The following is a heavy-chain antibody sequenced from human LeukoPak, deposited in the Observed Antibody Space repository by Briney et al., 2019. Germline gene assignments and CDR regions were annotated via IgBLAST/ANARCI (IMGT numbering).Heavy chain of an antibody. CDR1: GGSISSSSYY. D-gene: IGHD3-9*01. CDR2: INHSGST. CDR3: ASYVLRYFDWLSVSLKRSDMDV. V-gene: IGHV4-39*07. Sequence: SETLSLTCTVSGGSISSSSYYWSWIRQPPGKGLEWIGEINHSGSTNYNPSLKSRVTISVDTSKNQFSLKLSSVTAADTAVYYCASYVLRYFDWLSVSLKRSDMDVWGKGTTVTISS. J-gene: IGHJ6*03.